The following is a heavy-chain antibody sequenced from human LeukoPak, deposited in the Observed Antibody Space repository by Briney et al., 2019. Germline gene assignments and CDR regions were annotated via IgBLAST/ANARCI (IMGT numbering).Heavy chain of an antibody. CDR3: ARVMTTVTNGWFDP. V-gene: IGHV3-21*01. Sequence: GGSLRPSCAASGFTFSSYSMNWVRQAPGKGLEWVSSISSSSSYIYYADSVEGRFTISRDNAKNSLYLQMNSLRAEDTAVYYCARVMTTVTNGWFDPWGQGTLVTVSS. J-gene: IGHJ5*02. D-gene: IGHD4-17*01. CDR1: GFTFSSYS. CDR2: ISSSSSYI.